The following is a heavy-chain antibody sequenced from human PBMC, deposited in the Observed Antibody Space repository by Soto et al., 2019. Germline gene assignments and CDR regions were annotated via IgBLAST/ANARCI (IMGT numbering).Heavy chain of an antibody. V-gene: IGHV4-31*03. D-gene: IGHD3-22*01. CDR1: GGSISSGGYY. CDR3: ARGYYYDSSGYYWGYYFDY. J-gene: IGHJ4*02. CDR2: FYYSGST. Sequence: QVQLQESGPGLVKPSQTLSLTCTVSGGSISSGGYYWSWIRQHPGKGLEWIGYFYYSGSTYYNPSLKSRVTISVDTSKNQFSLKLSSVTAADTAVYYCARGYYYDSSGYYWGYYFDYWGQGTLVTVSS.